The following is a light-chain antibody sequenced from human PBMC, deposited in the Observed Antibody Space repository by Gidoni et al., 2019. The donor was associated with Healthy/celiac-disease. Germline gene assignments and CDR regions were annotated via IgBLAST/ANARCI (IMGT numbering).Light chain of an antibody. CDR3: QQYSRYRYN. V-gene: IGKV1-5*03. CDR2: EGA. Sequence: EIQMTQSPSTLPASVGDRVTITCRDSESISYWLAWYQHRPGRAPRLMIYEGANLESGVPSRFSDGGSVTEFTLTITSQQSDDFATYYCQQYSRYRYNLGQGTKLEIK. J-gene: IGKJ2*01. CDR1: ESISYW.